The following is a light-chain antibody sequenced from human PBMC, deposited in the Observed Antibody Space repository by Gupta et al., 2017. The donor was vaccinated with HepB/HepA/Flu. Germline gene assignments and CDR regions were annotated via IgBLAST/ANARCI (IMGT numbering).Light chain of an antibody. CDR2: EVS. J-gene: IGLJ3*02. CDR1: SSAVGGYKY. Sequence: QSALTQPPSASGSPGQSVTISCPGASSAVGGYKYVSWYQQHPGKAPKLISYEVSKRPSGVPDRFSGSKSGNTASLTVSGLQAEDEADYYCSSYAGSNNWVFGGGTKL. V-gene: IGLV2-8*01. CDR3: SSYAGSNNWV.